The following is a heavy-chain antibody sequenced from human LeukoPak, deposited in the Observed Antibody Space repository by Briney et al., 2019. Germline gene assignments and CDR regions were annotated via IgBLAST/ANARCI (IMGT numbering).Heavy chain of an antibody. Sequence: SVNVSCKASGGVFTTYAVSWVRQAPGQGLEWMGSIIPFLGTTNYAQKFQGRVTITADEPTRTAYMELTYVRSDDTAVYYCTIIPNVILFTHYFEYWGQGTLVTVSS. J-gene: IGHJ4*02. D-gene: IGHD2-21*01. V-gene: IGHV1-69*11. CDR3: TIIPNVILFTHYFEY. CDR1: GGVFTTYA. CDR2: IIPFLGTT.